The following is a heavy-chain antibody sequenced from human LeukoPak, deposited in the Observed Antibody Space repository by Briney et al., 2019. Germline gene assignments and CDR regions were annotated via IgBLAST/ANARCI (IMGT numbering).Heavy chain of an antibody. CDR1: GGTFSSYA. D-gene: IGHD2-2*02. CDR3: ASPRDCSSTSCYTSYYYYYMDV. Sequence: SVKVSCKASGGTFSSYAISWVRQAPRQGLEWMGGIIPIFGTANYAQKFQGRVTITADESTSTAYMELSSLRSEDTAVYYCASPRDCSSTSCYTSYYYYYMDVWGKGTTVTVSS. V-gene: IGHV1-69*13. CDR2: IIPIFGTA. J-gene: IGHJ6*03.